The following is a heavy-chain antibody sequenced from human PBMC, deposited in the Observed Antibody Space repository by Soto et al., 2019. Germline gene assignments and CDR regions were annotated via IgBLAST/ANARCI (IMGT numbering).Heavy chain of an antibody. CDR3: AVGGGGSYRYFDL. CDR1: GFTFRSHG. D-gene: IGHD3-16*01. CDR2: ISYDGSSE. J-gene: IGHJ2*01. V-gene: IGHV3-30*03. Sequence: PGGSLGLSWAASGFTFRSHGMHWVRQAPGEGLDWVTFISYDGSSEYYGESVKGRFIISRDNSKSTLYLQMNSLRAEDTAVYYCAVGGGGSYRYFDLWGRGTLVTVSS.